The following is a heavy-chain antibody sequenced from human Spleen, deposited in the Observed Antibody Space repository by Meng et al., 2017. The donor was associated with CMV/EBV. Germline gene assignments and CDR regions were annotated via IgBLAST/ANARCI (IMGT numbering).Heavy chain of an antibody. Sequence: ASVKVSCKASGYIFTSYYMHWVRQAPGQGLEWMGIINPSGGGTSYAQKFQDRVIMTRDTSTSTVYMELSSLRPEDTAVYYCATLTTYSWFDPWGQGTLVTVSS. CDR2: INPSGGGT. J-gene: IGHJ5*02. V-gene: IGHV1-46*01. D-gene: IGHD4-11*01. CDR3: ATLTTYSWFDP. CDR1: GYIFTSYY.